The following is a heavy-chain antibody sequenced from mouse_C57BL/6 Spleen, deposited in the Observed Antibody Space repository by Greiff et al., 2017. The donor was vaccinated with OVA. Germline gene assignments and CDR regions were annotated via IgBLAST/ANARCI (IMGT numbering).Heavy chain of an antibody. V-gene: IGHV1-72*01. CDR3: AAPDGTSYYYAMDY. D-gene: IGHD1-3*01. CDR1: GYTFTSYW. J-gene: IGHJ4*01. Sequence: QVQLQQSGAELVKPGASVKLSCKASGYTFTSYWMHWVKQRPGRGLEWIGRIDPNSGGTKYNEKFKSKATLTVDKPSSTAYMQLSSLTSEDSAVYYCAAPDGTSYYYAMDYWGQGTSVTVSS. CDR2: IDPNSGGT.